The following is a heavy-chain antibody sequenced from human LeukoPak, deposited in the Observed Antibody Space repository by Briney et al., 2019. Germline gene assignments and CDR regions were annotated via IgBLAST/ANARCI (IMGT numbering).Heavy chain of an antibody. Sequence: GGSLRLSCAASGFTFSSYGMHWVRQAPGKGLEWVAFIRYDGSNKYYADSVKGRFTISRDNSKNTLYLQMNSLRAEDTAVYYCAKNKPALSDSDLTYFDSWGQGPLVTVSS. CDR1: GFTFSSYG. V-gene: IGHV3-30*02. J-gene: IGHJ4*02. CDR2: IRYDGSNK. CDR3: AKNKPALSDSDLTYFDS. D-gene: IGHD3-3*01.